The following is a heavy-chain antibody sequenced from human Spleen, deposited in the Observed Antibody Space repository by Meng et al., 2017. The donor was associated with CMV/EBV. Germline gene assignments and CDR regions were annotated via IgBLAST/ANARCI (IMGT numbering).Heavy chain of an antibody. CDR2: IYLRNSEI. CDR1: GYTFTNYW. J-gene: IGHJ6*02. CDR3: ATRTLAPRSYYYYGLDV. V-gene: IGHV5-51*01. D-gene: IGHD6-6*01. Sequence: GGSLRLSCEGSGYTFTNYWIAWVRQMPGKGLEWMGIIYLRNSEITYIPSFQGQVTISADKSISTAYLQWSSLRASDPAVYYCATRTLAPRSYYYYGLDVWGQGTTVTVSS.